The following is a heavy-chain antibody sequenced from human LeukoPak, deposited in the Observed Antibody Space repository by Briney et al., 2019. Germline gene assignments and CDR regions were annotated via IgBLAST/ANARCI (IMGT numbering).Heavy chain of an antibody. CDR3: ATNYYGSGTYYSPLLFPFDY. Sequence: ASVKVSCKASGYTFTSYSIHWVRQAPGQGLEWMGIINPIGGSTSYAQIFQGRVTMTRDTSTSTVYMELSSLRSEDTAVYYCATNYYGSGTYYSPLLFPFDYWGQGTLVTVSS. CDR2: INPIGGST. V-gene: IGHV1-46*01. J-gene: IGHJ4*02. D-gene: IGHD3-10*01. CDR1: GYTFTSYS.